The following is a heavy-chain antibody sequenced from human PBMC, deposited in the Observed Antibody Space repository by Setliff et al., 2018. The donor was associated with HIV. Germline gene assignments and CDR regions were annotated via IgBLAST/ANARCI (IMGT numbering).Heavy chain of an antibody. D-gene: IGHD2-21*01. CDR1: GGSISVSSHY. CDR2: IYYSGST. J-gene: IGHJ4*02. CDR3: AGLSDFLDY. V-gene: IGHV4-39*07. Sequence: SETLSLTCTVSGGSISVSSHYWGWIRQPPGKGLEWIGSIYYSGSTSYNPSLKSRLTISVDTSKNQFSLKLDSVTAADTAVYYCAGLSDFLDYWGLGNLVTVSS.